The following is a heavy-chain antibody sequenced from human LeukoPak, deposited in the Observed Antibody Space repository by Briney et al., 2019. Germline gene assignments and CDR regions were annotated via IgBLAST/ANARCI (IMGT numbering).Heavy chain of an antibody. J-gene: IGHJ4*02. D-gene: IGHD1-1*01. CDR1: GLTFRNHF. CDR3: ARDLSAHWSFDF. V-gene: IGHV3-30*03. CDR2: MSPSGRST. Sequence: GGSLRLSCVASGLTFRNHFMHWVRQAPGKGLEWVAFMSPSGRSTSYTDSVKGRFTISRDNYNNTLFLQLNSLRAEDTAVYYCARDLSAHWSFDFWGQGTLVTVSS.